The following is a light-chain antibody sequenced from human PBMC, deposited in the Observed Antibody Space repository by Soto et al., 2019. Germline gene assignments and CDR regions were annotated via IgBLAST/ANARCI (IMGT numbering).Light chain of an antibody. CDR3: QLYNRNTWT. V-gene: IGKV1-5*01. Sequence: DIQMTQSPSTLSASVGGRVTITCRASQSVGTCVAWYQQKPGKAPKLLIYGASTLESGVPSRFSGSGSGTEFTLTITSLQPEDFATYFCQLYNRNTWTFGQGTQVDI. CDR1: QSVGTC. J-gene: IGKJ1*01. CDR2: GAS.